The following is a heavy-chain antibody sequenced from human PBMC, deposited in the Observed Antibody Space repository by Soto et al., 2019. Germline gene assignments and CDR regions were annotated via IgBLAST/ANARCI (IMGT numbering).Heavy chain of an antibody. CDR1: GFTFSSYA. CDR3: AKDSPAYCDVYYYRMDV. D-gene: IGHD1-26*01. J-gene: IGHJ6*04. Sequence: GGSLRLSCAASGFTFSSYAMSWVRQAPGKGLEWVSAISGSGGSTYYADSVKGRFTISRDNSKNTLYLQMNSLRAEYTAVYYGAKDSPAYCDVYYYRMDVWGKGTTITVPS. CDR2: ISGSGGST. V-gene: IGHV3-23*01.